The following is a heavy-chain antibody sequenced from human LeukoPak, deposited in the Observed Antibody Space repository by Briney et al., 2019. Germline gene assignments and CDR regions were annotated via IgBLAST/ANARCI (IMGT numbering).Heavy chain of an antibody. D-gene: IGHD3-22*01. V-gene: IGHV3-23*01. Sequence: PGGSLRLSCAASGFTFATYAMSWVRQAPGKGLKWVSGITGSGRTTYYADSVKGRFTISRDNSKNTLYLQMNSLRAEDTAVYYCARGSITMIVDRHDYFDYWGQGTLVTVSS. CDR1: GFTFATYA. CDR3: ARGSITMIVDRHDYFDY. CDR2: ITGSGRTT. J-gene: IGHJ4*02.